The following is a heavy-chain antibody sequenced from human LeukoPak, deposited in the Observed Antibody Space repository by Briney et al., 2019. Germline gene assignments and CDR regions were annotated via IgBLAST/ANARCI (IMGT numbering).Heavy chain of an antibody. Sequence: PSETLSLTCTVSGGSVSSYYWSWIRQPPGKGLEWIGNIYSSGSTNYNPSLKSRVTISIDTSKKQFSLNLSSVTAADTAVYYCARLTVTTGPYYYYYYGMDVWGQGTTVTVSS. J-gene: IGHJ6*02. CDR3: ARLTVTTGPYYYYYYGMDV. V-gene: IGHV4-59*02. CDR2: IYSSGST. CDR1: GGSVSSYY. D-gene: IGHD4-17*01.